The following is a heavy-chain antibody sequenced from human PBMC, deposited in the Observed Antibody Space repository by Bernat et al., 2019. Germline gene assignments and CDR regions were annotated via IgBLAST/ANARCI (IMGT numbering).Heavy chain of an antibody. CDR3: ARGPPQYCSGDGCYLGLDY. V-gene: IGHV3-30-3*01. CDR1: GFTFSSYA. CDR2: ISFDGNNK. D-gene: IGHD2-15*01. J-gene: IGHJ4*02. Sequence: QVQLVESGGGVVQPGRSLRLSCAASGFTFSSYAMHWVRQAPGKGLEWGAVISFDGNNKYYADSVKGRFTISRDNSKSTLFLQMNSLRAEDTAVYYCARGPPQYCSGDGCYLGLDYWGQGTLVTVSS.